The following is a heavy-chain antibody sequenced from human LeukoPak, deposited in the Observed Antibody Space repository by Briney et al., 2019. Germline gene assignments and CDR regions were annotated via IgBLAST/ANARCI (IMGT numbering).Heavy chain of an antibody. CDR1: GGSIRSGSYY. D-gene: IGHD3-10*01. CDR3: ARDLWGSGIDN. V-gene: IGHV4-61*02. Sequence: PSETLSLTCTVSGGSIRSGSYYWSWIRQPAGKGLEWIGRIYTSGSTNYNPSLKSRVTISVGTSKNQFSLKLSSVTAADTAVYYCARDLWGSGIDNWGQGTLVTVSS. CDR2: IYTSGST. J-gene: IGHJ4*02.